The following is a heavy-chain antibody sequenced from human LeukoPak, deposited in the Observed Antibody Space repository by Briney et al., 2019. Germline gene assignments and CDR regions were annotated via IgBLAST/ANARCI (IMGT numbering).Heavy chain of an antibody. V-gene: IGHV4-34*01. CDR1: GGSFSDYI. J-gene: IGHJ3*02. Sequence: SAPLFLSCAAYGGSFSDYIGCWIRQPPGKRVGMVSENNHSCNTNYSPSLKSRVTISVDTSRSQFSLKLSSVTAADTAMYYCGVVPAAADAFDNWGQGTMVTVSS. CDR3: GVVPAAADAFDN. CDR2: NNHSCNT. D-gene: IGHD2-2*01.